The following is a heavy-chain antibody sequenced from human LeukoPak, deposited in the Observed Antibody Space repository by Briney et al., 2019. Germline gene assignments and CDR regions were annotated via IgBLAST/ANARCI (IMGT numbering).Heavy chain of an antibody. V-gene: IGHV3-23*01. CDR2: IDSSGSYT. CDR1: GFAFGNYA. CDR3: AKDGQVSSGWFDY. Sequence: GGSLRLSCAASGFAFGNYAMGWVRQAPGKGLEWVSSIDSSGSYTPSADSVKGRFTISRGNSKNTLYLQMNSLRAEDTAVYYCAKDGQVSSGWFDYWGQGTLVTVSS. J-gene: IGHJ4*02. D-gene: IGHD6-19*01.